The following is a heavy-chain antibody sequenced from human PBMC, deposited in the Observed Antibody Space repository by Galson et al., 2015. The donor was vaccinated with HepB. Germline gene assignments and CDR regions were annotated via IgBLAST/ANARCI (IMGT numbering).Heavy chain of an antibody. CDR3: ARDPGKDEAIDY. D-gene: IGHD3-10*01. V-gene: IGHV3-33*01. J-gene: IGHJ4*02. CDR1: GFVFKKFG. CDR2: MWHDGKPE. Sequence: ALRLSCATAGFVFKKFGLHWVRQAPGKGLEWLAVMWHDGKPEQYSESMGGRFTNSKDKSGNTMFLQLDSLRVEDTGIYYCARDPGKDEAIDYWGQGTLVTV.